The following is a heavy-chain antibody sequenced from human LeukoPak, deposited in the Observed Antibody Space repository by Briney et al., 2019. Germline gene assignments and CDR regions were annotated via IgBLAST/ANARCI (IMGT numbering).Heavy chain of an antibody. V-gene: IGHV3-7*02. CDR3: AKAAYSRGDY. D-gene: IGHD2-15*01. Sequence: PGGSLRLSCAASGLSFSSHWMSWVRQAPGKGLEWVANINQDGSVINYVGSVKGRFTISRDNAENSLYLQMNSLRGDDTALYYCAKAAYSRGDYWGQGTLVTVSS. J-gene: IGHJ4*02. CDR2: INQDGSVI. CDR1: GLSFSSHW.